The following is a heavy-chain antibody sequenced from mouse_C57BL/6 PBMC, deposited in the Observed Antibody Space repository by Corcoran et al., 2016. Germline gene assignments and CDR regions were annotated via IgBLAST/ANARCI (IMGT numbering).Heavy chain of an antibody. CDR1: GYTFTDYN. CDR2: INPNNGGT. D-gene: IGHD1-1*01. CDR3: ARRGITTVALDY. Sequence: EVQLQQSGPELVKPGASVKIPCKASGYTFTDYNMDWVRQSHGKSLEWIGDINPNNGGTIYNQKFKGKATLTVDKSSSTAYMELRSLTSEDTAVYYCARRGITTVALDYWGQGTTLTVSS. J-gene: IGHJ2*01. V-gene: IGHV1-18*01.